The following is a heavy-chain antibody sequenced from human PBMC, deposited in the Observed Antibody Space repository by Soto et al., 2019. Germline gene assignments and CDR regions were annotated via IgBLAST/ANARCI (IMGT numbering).Heavy chain of an antibody. CDR2: ISGSGGST. CDR3: AKDLPRITMVRGVLDY. CDR1: GFTFSSYA. D-gene: IGHD3-10*01. J-gene: IGHJ4*02. Sequence: VGSLRLSCAASGFTFSSYAMSWVRQAPGKGLEWVSAISGSGGSTYYADSVKGRFTISRDNSKNTLYLQMNSLRAEDTAVYYCAKDLPRITMVRGVLDYWGQGTLVTVSS. V-gene: IGHV3-23*01.